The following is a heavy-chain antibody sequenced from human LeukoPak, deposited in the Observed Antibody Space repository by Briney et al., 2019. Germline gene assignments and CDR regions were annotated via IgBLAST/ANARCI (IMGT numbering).Heavy chain of an antibody. D-gene: IGHD3-3*01. Sequence: GGSLRLSCAASRFTFSDYYMSWIRQAPGKGLEWVSYISSSGSTIYYADSVKGRFTISRDNAKNSLYLQMNSLRAEDTAVYYCATGYDATGYYYYYMDVWGKGTTVTVSS. V-gene: IGHV3-11*04. J-gene: IGHJ6*03. CDR2: ISSSGSTI. CDR1: RFTFSDYY. CDR3: ATGYDATGYYYYYMDV.